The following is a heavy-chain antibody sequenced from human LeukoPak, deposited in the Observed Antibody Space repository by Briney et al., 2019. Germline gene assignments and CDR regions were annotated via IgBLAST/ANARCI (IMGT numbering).Heavy chain of an antibody. Sequence: GGSLRLSCAASGFTFDDYTMHWVRQAPGKGLEWVSGITWNSGSIGYADSVRGRFTISRDNAKNSLYLEMNSLRAEDTAVYYCARGSVDYSWYMDVWGKGTTVTVSS. CDR1: GFTFDDYT. D-gene: IGHD5-12*01. CDR2: ITWNSGSI. J-gene: IGHJ6*04. CDR3: ARGSVDYSWYMDV. V-gene: IGHV3-9*01.